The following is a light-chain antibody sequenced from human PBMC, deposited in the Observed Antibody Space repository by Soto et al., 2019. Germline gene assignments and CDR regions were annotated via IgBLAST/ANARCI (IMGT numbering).Light chain of an antibody. Sequence: EIQMTQSPPTLSASVGDTVTITCRASQSISNWLAWYQQKPGKAPKLLIYESSNLETGVPPRFSGSRSGTEFALTISSLQPDDFATYYCQQYNIPLWTFGQGTRV. CDR3: QQYNIPLWT. CDR2: ESS. CDR1: QSISNW. J-gene: IGKJ1*01. V-gene: IGKV1-5*01.